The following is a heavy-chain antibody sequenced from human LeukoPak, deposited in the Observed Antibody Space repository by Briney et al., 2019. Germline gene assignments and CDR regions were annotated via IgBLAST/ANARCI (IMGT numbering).Heavy chain of an antibody. CDR2: INHSVST. V-gene: IGHV4-34*01. J-gene: IGHJ4*02. CDR1: GGSFSGYY. Sequence: SETLSLTCAVYGGSFSGYYWSWIRQPPGKGLEWVGEINHSVSTNYNPSLKSRVTISVDTSKNQFSLKLSSVTAADTAVYYCARLVSIVVVPAAMMAHYFDYWGQGTLVTVSS. CDR3: ARLVSIVVVPAAMMAHYFDY. D-gene: IGHD2-2*01.